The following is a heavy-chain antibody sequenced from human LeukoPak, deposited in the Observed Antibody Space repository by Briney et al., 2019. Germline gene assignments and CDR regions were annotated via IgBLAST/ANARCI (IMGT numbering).Heavy chain of an antibody. V-gene: IGHV1-46*01. CDR1: GYTFTSYY. J-gene: IGHJ5*02. D-gene: IGHD2-2*01. Sequence: ASVNVSCKASGYTFTSYYMHWVRQAPGQGLEWMGIINPSGGSTSYAQKFQGRVTMPRDTSTSTVYMELSSLRSEDTAVYYCAVVPAAMGDWFDPWGQGTLVTVSS. CDR3: AVVPAAMGDWFDP. CDR2: INPSGGST.